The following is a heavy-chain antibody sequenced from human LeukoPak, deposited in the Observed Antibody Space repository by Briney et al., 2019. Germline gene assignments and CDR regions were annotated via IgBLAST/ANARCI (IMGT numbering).Heavy chain of an antibody. CDR3: ARLSTVTTSFDY. V-gene: IGHV4-4*08. D-gene: IGHD4-17*01. Sequence: PSETLSLTCTVSGGSLSSYYWSWIRQPPGKGLEWIGYIYTSGTTHYNPSLKSRVTMSVDTSKNQFSLKLSSVTAADTAVYYCARLSTVTTSFDYWGQGTLVTVSS. CDR2: IYTSGTT. J-gene: IGHJ4*02. CDR1: GGSLSSYY.